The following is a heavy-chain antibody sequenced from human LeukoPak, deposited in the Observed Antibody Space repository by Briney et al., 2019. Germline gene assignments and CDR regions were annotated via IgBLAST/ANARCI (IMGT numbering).Heavy chain of an antibody. Sequence: GGSLRLSCAASGFTFSSYAMSWVRQAPGKGLEWVSAISGSGGGTYYADSVRGRFTISRDNSQNTLYLQMYSLRAEDTAVYYCAPQTGKHTVGDYWGQGTLVTVSS. CDR2: ISGSGGGT. D-gene: IGHD4-23*01. J-gene: IGHJ4*02. V-gene: IGHV3-23*01. CDR3: APQTGKHTVGDY. CDR1: GFTFSSYA.